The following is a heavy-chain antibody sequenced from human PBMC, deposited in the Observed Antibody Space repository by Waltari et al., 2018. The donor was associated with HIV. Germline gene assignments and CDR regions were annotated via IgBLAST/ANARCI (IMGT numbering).Heavy chain of an antibody. D-gene: IGHD3-10*01. CDR2: IKSKTDGGTT. Sequence: EVQLVESGGGLVKPGGSLRLSCAASGFTFSNAWMSWVRQAPGKGLEGFGRIKSKTDGGTTDYAAPVKGRFTISRDDSKNTLYLQMNSLKTEDTAVYYCTTLVLLGVGMDVWGQGTTVTVSS. CDR1: GFTFSNAW. CDR3: TTLVLLGVGMDV. V-gene: IGHV3-15*01. J-gene: IGHJ6*02.